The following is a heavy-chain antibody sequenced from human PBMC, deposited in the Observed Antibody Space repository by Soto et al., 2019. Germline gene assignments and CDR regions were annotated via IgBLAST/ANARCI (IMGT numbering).Heavy chain of an antibody. V-gene: IGHV1-69*06. CDR2: IIPIFGTA. CDR3: ARGFPPRRGYYYYGMDV. D-gene: IGHD3-10*01. CDR1: GGTFSSYA. Sequence: QVQLVQSGAEVKKPGSSVKVSCKASGGTFSSYAISWVRQAPGQGLEWMGGIIPIFGTANYAQKFQGRVTITADKSTSTAYMELSSLRSEDTAVYYCARGFPPRRGYYYYGMDVWGQGTTVTVSS. J-gene: IGHJ6*02.